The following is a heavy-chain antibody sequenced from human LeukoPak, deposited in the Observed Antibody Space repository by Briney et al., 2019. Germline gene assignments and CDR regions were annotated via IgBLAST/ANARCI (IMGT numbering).Heavy chain of an antibody. J-gene: IGHJ4*02. V-gene: IGHV5-10-1*01. CDR3: ARSSPGIAVAGTPN. CDR2: IDPSDSYT. D-gene: IGHD6-19*01. CDR1: GDSISSYY. Sequence: ETLSLTCTVSGDSISSYYWSWIRQPPGKGLEWMGRIDPSDSYTNYSPSFQGHVTISADKSISTAYLQWSSLKASDTAMYYCARSSPGIAVAGTPNWGQGTLVTVSS.